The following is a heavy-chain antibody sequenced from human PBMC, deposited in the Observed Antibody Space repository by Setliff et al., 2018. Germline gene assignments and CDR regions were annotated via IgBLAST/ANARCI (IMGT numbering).Heavy chain of an antibody. D-gene: IGHD3-10*01. J-gene: IGHJ6*03. Sequence: SETLSLTCAVSGYSISSGFSWVWIRQSPGKGLEWIGRILFSGDTYYNPSLNRRVTISADTSKNQFSLNLSPVTAADTAVYYCARDNRARHYMDVWGKGTTVTVSS. CDR2: ILFSGDT. CDR3: ARDNRARHYMDV. CDR1: GYSISSGFS. V-gene: IGHV4-38-2*02.